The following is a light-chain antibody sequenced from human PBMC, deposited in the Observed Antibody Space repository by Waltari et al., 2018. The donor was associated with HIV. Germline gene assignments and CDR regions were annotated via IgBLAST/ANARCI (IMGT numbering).Light chain of an antibody. CDR2: GAT. J-gene: IGKJ1*01. Sequence: EIVLTQSPGTLSLSPGERAPLSCRASQSVSSNSLGWYQQKPGQAPRLLIYGATSRATGIPDRFSGSGSGTDFSLTISRLEPEDFAVYYCQQYNTSPWTFGQGTKVEIK. CDR1: QSVSSNS. V-gene: IGKV3-20*01. CDR3: QQYNTSPWT.